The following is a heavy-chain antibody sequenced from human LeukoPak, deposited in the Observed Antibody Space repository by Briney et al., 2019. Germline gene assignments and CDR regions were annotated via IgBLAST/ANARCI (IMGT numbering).Heavy chain of an antibody. D-gene: IGHD3-9*01. CDR3: VKASQYFGEFDY. CDR2: MNGSGTSI. J-gene: IGHJ4*02. CDR1: GFTFGTYA. Sequence: QPGGSLRLSCAASGFTFGTYAMSWVRQDPRKGLEWVSGMNGSGTSIYYADAVKGRFTISRDNSKNTLFLQMNSLRAEDTAVYYCVKASQYFGEFDYWGQGALLTVSS. V-gene: IGHV3-23*01.